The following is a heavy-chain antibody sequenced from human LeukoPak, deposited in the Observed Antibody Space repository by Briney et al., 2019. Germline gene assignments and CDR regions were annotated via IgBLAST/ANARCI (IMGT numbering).Heavy chain of an antibody. CDR2: INHSGST. CDR3: ARDRRDFYDILTGYSFNNWFDP. Sequence: PSETLSLTCAVYGGSFSGYYWSWIRQPPGKGLEWIGEINHSGSTNYNPSLKSRVTISVDTSKNQFSLKLSSVTAADTAVYYCARDRRDFYDILTGYSFNNWFDPWGQGTLVTVSS. J-gene: IGHJ5*02. D-gene: IGHD3-9*01. V-gene: IGHV4-34*01. CDR1: GGSFSGYY.